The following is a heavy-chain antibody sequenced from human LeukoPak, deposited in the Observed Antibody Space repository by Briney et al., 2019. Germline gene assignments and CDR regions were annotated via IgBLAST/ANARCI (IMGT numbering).Heavy chain of an antibody. D-gene: IGHD4-11*01. V-gene: IGHV3-66*01. CDR3: ASGYSSAISNY. J-gene: IGHJ4*02. CDR1: GFIVSSNY. CDR2: IYSGGST. Sequence: GGSLRLSCAASGFIVSSNYMSWVRQAPGKGLEWVSIIYSGGSTYYADSVKGRFTISRDNSKNTLYLQMNSLRAEDTAVYYCASGYSSAISNYWGQGTLVTVSS.